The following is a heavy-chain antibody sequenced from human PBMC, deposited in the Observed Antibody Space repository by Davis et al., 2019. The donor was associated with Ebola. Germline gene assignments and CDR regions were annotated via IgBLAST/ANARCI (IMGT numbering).Heavy chain of an antibody. Sequence: GESLKISCAASGFSFSYYAMTWVRQAPGKGLDWVSYVSASDITYYADSVKGRFTISRDNSKNTLSLQMNSLRAEDTAVYYCARGGETRLEYWGQGTLVTVSS. J-gene: IGHJ4*02. D-gene: IGHD3-16*01. V-gene: IGHV3-23*01. CDR2: VSASDIT. CDR3: ARGGETRLEY. CDR1: GFSFSYYA.